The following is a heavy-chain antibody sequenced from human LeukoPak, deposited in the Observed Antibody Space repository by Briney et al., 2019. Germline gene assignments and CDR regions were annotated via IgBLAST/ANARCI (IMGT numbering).Heavy chain of an antibody. J-gene: IGHJ4*02. CDR1: GDTFSSYA. CDR3: ARTSIAAANFDY. Sequence: SVKVSCKASGDTFSSYAISWVRQAPGQGLEWMGGIIPIIGTANYAQKFQGRVTITTDESTSTAYMELSSLRSEDTAVYYCARTSIAAANFDYWGQGTLVTVSS. V-gene: IGHV1-69*05. CDR2: IIPIIGTA. D-gene: IGHD6-13*01.